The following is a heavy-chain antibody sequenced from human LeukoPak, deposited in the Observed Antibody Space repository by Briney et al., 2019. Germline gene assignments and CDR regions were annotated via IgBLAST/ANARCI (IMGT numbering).Heavy chain of an antibody. Sequence: PAETLSLTCTVSGASISSYCWGWIRQPPGKGLEWIGYICYTGNTNYNPSLKSRVTLSIDTSKNQFSLKLSSVTAADTAVYYCAREFRYRGSSWYGYFDYWGQGTLVTVSS. J-gene: IGHJ4*02. V-gene: IGHV4-59*12. CDR3: AREFRYRGSSWYGYFDY. CDR1: GASISSYC. CDR2: ICYTGNT. D-gene: IGHD6-13*01.